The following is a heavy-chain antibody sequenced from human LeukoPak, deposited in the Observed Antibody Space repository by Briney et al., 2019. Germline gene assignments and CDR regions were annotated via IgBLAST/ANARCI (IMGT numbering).Heavy chain of an antibody. V-gene: IGHV4-59*05. J-gene: IGHJ4*02. CDR2: IYYSGST. CDR1: GGSISSYY. D-gene: IGHD6-19*01. Sequence: PSETLSLTCTVSGGSISSYYWSWIRQPPGKGLEWIGSIYYSGSTYYNPSLKSRVTISVDTSKNQFSLKLSSVTAADTAVYYCAGSYSSGWYGLDYWGQGTLVTVSS. CDR3: AGSYSSGWYGLDY.